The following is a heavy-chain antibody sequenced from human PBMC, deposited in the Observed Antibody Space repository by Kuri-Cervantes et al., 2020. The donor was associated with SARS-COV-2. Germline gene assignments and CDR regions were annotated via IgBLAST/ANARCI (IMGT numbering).Heavy chain of an antibody. J-gene: IGHJ6*02. V-gene: IGHV3-15*01. CDR3: TTDLPNPTYPRYYYYSYGMDV. D-gene: IGHD2-2*02. CDR2: IKSKTDGGTT. CDR1: GFTFSNAW. Sequence: GGSLRLSCAASGFTFSNAWMSWVRQAPGKGLEWVGRIKSKTDGGTTDYAAPVKGRFTISRDDSKNTLYLQMNSLKTEDTAVYYCTTDLPNPTYPRYYYYSYGMDVWGQGTTVTVSS.